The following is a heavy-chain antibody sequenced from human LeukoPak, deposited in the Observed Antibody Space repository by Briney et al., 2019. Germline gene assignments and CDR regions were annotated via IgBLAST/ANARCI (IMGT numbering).Heavy chain of an antibody. J-gene: IGHJ5*02. V-gene: IGHV3-23*01. D-gene: IGHD3-10*01. CDR2: ISGSGGST. CDR3: AKEAYGSGSYQGWFDP. CDR1: GFSFSSYA. Sequence: PGGSLRLSCAASGFSFSSYAMSWVRQAPGKGLEWVSAISGSGGSTYYADSVKGRFTISRDNSKNTLYLQMNSLRAEDTAVYYCAKEAYGSGSYQGWFDPWGQGTLVTVSS.